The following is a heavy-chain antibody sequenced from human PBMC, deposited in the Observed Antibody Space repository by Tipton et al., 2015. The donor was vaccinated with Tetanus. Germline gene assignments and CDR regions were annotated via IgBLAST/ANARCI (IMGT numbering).Heavy chain of an antibody. Sequence: SLRLSCVASGLTFTNCGMHWVRQAPGKGLEWVAHIWYDGSNKYYAASVKGRFTISRDNSKNTVYLQMNSLRGEDTAVYYCATGRGEQLERVYTPHIYGMDVWGQGTTVTVSS. CDR1: GLTFTNCG. CDR2: IWYDGSNK. V-gene: IGHV3-33*03. D-gene: IGHD6-6*01. CDR3: ATGRGEQLERVYTPHIYGMDV. J-gene: IGHJ6*02.